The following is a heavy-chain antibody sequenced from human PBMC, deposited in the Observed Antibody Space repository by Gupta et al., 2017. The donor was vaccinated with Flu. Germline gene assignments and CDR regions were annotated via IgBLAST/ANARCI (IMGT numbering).Heavy chain of an antibody. J-gene: IGHJ6*02. CDR2: ISWNSEGI. CDR3: ARDKGLGVASIRSPFGMDV. D-gene: IGHD5-12*01. V-gene: IGHV3-9*01. Sequence: EVQLVESGGGLVQPGRSLRLSCAASAFTFDDHAMHWVRQAPGKGRDWVSSISWNSEGIAYADAVKGRFTVSRDNAKNSLFLQMNSLRPDDTALYYCARDKGLGVASIRSPFGMDVWGQGTTVTVSS. CDR1: AFTFDDHA.